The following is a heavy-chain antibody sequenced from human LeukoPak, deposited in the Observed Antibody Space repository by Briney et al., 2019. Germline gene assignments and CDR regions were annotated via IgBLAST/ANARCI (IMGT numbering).Heavy chain of an antibody. CDR2: IYYSGST. Sequence: SETLSLTCTVSGGSISSHYWSWIRQPPGKGLEWIGCIYYSGSTNYNPSLKSRVTISVDTSKNQFSLKLSSVTAADTAVYYCARDSYTSDVYYYYMDVWGKGTTVNVSS. D-gene: IGHD2-2*02. J-gene: IGHJ6*03. CDR3: ARDSYTSDVYYYYMDV. V-gene: IGHV4-59*11. CDR1: GGSISSHY.